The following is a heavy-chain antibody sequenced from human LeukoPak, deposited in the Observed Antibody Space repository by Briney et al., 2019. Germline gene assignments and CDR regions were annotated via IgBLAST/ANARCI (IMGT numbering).Heavy chain of an antibody. CDR3: AKHLRATNTYIFFGLDV. CDR1: GFTFKDYG. V-gene: IGHV3-9*01. J-gene: IGHJ6*02. D-gene: IGHD1-26*01. CDR2: INWNGGGT. Sequence: PGGSLRLSCAATGFTFKDYGMHWVRQPPGKGLEWVSGINWNGGGTDYADSVKGRFTISRDNAKNSLYLQMTSLRPEDTALYYCAKHLRATNTYIFFGLDVWGQRTTVTISS.